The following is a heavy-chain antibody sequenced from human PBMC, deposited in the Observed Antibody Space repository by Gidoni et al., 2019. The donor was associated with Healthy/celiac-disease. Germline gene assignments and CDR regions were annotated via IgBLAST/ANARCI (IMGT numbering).Heavy chain of an antibody. J-gene: IGHJ4*02. CDR1: GFPFSSYG. Sequence: QVQLVESGGGVVQPGRSLRLSCAASGFPFSSYGMHWVRQAPGKGLEWVAVIWYDGSNKYYADSVKGRFTISRDNSKNTLYLQMNSLRAEDTAVHYCARVGGKGGSVTAIDYWGQGTLVTVSS. CDR3: ARVGGKGGSVTAIDY. D-gene: IGHD3-10*01. CDR2: IWYDGSNK. V-gene: IGHV3-33*01.